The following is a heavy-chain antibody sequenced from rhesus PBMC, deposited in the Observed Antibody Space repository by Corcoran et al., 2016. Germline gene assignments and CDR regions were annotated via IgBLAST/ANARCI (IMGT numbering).Heavy chain of an antibody. V-gene: IGHV4-65*01. CDR3: ARVPGYFEF. CDR2: ISGSSGST. Sequence: QVQLQESGPGLVKPSETLSLTCAVSGGSVSSSNWWSWIRQPPGKGLEWIGDISGSSGSTYYNPSLKSAVTISTDTSKNQFSLKLSSVTAADTAVYYCARVPGYFEFWGQGALVTVSS. J-gene: IGHJ1*01. CDR1: GGSVSSSNW.